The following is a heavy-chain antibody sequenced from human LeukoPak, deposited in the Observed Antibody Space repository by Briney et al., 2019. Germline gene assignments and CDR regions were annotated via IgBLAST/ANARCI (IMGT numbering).Heavy chain of an antibody. CDR2: INPNSGGT. J-gene: IGHJ4*02. D-gene: IGHD3-16*02. V-gene: IGHV1-2*06. Sequence: ASVKVSCKASGYTFTGYYMHWVRQAPGQGLEWMGRINPNSGGTNYAQKFQGRVTMTRDTSTSTAYMELSRLRSDDTAVYYCTGMITFGGVILDYWGQGTLVTVSS. CDR3: TGMITFGGVILDY. CDR1: GYTFTGYY.